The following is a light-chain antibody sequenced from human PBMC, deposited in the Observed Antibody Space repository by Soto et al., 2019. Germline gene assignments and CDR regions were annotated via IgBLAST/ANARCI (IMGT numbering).Light chain of an antibody. J-gene: IGKJ1*01. CDR1: QSLRSSY. CDR2: GAS. CDR3: QQYGSSRRT. V-gene: IGKV3-20*01. Sequence: VLTQSPGTLSLSQGERATLSCRASQSLRSSYVAWYQQKLGQAPRLLIYGASYRASGIPDRFRGSGSGTDFTLTISRLAPEDFAVYYCQQYGSSRRTFGQGTKVDIK.